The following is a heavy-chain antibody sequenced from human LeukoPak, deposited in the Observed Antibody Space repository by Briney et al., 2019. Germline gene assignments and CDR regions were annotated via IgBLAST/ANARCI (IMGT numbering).Heavy chain of an antibody. CDR3: TRPHYDSSGYPPLDP. J-gene: IGHJ5*02. CDR2: IRSKANSYAT. Sequence: GGSLKLSCAASGFTFSGSAMHWVRQASGKGLEWVGRIRSKANSYATAYAASVKGRFTISRDDSKNTAYLQMNSLKTEDTAAYYCTRPHYDSSGYPPLDPWGQGTLVTVSS. CDR1: GFTFSGSA. D-gene: IGHD3-22*01. V-gene: IGHV3-73*01.